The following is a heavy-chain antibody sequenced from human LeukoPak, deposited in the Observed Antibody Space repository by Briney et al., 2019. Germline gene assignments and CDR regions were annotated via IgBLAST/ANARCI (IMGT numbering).Heavy chain of an antibody. V-gene: IGHV3-23*01. CDR3: AKVPSGSYYYYFDY. CDR2: ISGSGGST. D-gene: IGHD1-26*01. J-gene: IGHJ4*02. Sequence: PGRSLRLSCAASGFTFSSYAMSWVRQAPGKGLEWVSAISGSGGSTYYADSVKGRFTISRDNSKNTLYLQMNSLRAEDTAVYYCAKVPSGSYYYYFDYWGQGTLVTVSS. CDR1: GFTFSSYA.